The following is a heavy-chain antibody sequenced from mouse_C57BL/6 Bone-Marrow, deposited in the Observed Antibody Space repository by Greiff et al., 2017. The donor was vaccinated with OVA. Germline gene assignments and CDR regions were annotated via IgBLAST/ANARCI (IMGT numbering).Heavy chain of an antibody. Sequence: VQLQQSEAEVGKPGTSVKITCKVSGYTFTEHTIHWVKQRPEQGLEWIGYIYPRDGSTKYNEKFKGKATLTADKSSSTAYMQLNSLTSEDSAVYFCARSYGFYYAMDYWGQGTSVTVSS. V-gene: IGHV1-78*01. CDR3: ARSYGFYYAMDY. CDR2: IYPRDGST. D-gene: IGHD1-1*01. J-gene: IGHJ4*01. CDR1: GYTFTEHT.